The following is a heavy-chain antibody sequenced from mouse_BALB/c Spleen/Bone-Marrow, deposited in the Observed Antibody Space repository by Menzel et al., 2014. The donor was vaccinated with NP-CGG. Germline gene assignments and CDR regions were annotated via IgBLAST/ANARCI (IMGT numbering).Heavy chain of an antibody. Sequence: QVQLKESGAELVKPEASVKLSCKASGYTFTNYWMHWVKQRPGQGLEWIGEINPSNGRTNYNEKFKSKATLTVDKSSSTAYMQLSSLTFEDSAVYYCARGFDYWGQGTTLTVSS. CDR2: INPSNGRT. CDR1: GYTFTNYW. CDR3: ARGFDY. J-gene: IGHJ2*01. V-gene: IGHV1S81*02.